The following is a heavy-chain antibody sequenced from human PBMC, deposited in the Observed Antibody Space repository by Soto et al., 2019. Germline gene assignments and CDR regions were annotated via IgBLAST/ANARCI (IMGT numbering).Heavy chain of an antibody. Sequence: SETLSLTCAVSGYSISSGYYWGWIRQPPGKGLEWIGSIYHSGSTYYNPSLKSRVTISVDTPKNQFSLKLSSVTAADTAVYYCAREETTRYYYGMDVWGQGTTVTVSS. CDR3: AREETTRYYYGMDV. J-gene: IGHJ6*02. D-gene: IGHD1-7*01. CDR1: GYSISSGYY. CDR2: IYHSGST. V-gene: IGHV4-38-2*02.